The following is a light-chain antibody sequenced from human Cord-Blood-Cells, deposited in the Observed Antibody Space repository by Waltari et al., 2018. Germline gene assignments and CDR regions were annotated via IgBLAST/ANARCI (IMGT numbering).Light chain of an antibody. J-gene: IGLJ2*01. CDR1: SSNIGSNY. V-gene: IGLV1-47*01. Sequence: QSVLTQPPSASGTPGQRVTISCSGSSSNIGSNYVYWYQQLPGTAPKLLIYRDNQGASGGPDRIFGSKFCTSAPLAISGLRVGGGACYYWGAWDDRLGGLGVGGGTKLTVL. CDR2: RDN. CDR3: GAWDDRLGGLG.